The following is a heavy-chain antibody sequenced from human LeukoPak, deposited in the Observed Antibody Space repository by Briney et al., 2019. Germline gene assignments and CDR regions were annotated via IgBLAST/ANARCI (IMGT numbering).Heavy chain of an antibody. V-gene: IGHV4-59*01. D-gene: IGHD5-12*01. CDR1: GGSISSYY. CDR3: ARNFGTWLATPDPYFDY. J-gene: IGHJ4*02. CDR2: IYYSGST. Sequence: PTETLSLTCTVSGGSISSYYWSWIRQPPGKGLEWIGYIYYSGSTNYNPSLKSRVTISVDTSKNQFSLKLSSVTAADTAVYYCARNFGTWLATPDPYFDYWGQGTLVTVSS.